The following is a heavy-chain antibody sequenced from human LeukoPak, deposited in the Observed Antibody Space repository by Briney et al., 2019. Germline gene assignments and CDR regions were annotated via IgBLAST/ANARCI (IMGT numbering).Heavy chain of an antibody. CDR1: GFTFSDYP. V-gene: IGHV3-30-3*01. D-gene: IGHD3/OR15-3a*01. Sequence: GGSLRLSCSASGFTFSDYPMHWVRQAPGKGLEWVTVTSYPGDRQSYADSVRGRFTISRDNSKNTLLLQMESLRPEDTAVYYCARELSLSSDFWTGPFDSWGQGTLVTVSS. CDR2: TSYPGDRQ. CDR3: ARELSLSSDFWTGPFDS. J-gene: IGHJ4*02.